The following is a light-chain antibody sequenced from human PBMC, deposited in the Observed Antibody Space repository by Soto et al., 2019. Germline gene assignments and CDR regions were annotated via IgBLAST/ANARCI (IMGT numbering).Light chain of an antibody. V-gene: IGLV2-14*01. CDR1: SSDVGTQNY. CDR2: EVS. CDR3: LSYTSGYTVV. J-gene: IGLJ2*01. Sequence: QSALTQPASVSGSPGQSITISCTGSSSDVGTQNYVSWYQQHPDKAPKLLIYEVSDRPSGVSNRFSGSKSGNTASLTISGVQAEDEADDYCLSYTSGYTVVVGGGTKVTVL.